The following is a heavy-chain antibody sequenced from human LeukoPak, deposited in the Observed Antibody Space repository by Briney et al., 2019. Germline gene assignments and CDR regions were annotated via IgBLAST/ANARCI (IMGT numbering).Heavy chain of an antibody. CDR1: GFTFSSYS. V-gene: IGHV4-34*08. CDR3: ALRDQSGLRYSWNWGRSNAFDI. Sequence: GSLRLSCAVSGFTFSSYSMNWVREPPGRGVGWSGEKTHSGSTNYNPCLKSRVTISVDTSKNQFSLKLSSVTAADTAVYYCALRDQSGLRYSWNWGRSNAFDIWGQGTMVTVSS. D-gene: IGHD3-9*01. J-gene: IGHJ3*02. CDR2: KTHSGST.